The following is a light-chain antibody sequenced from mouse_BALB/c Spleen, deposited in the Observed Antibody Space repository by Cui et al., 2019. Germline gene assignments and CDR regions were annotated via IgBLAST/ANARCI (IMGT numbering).Light chain of an antibody. J-gene: IGKJ5*01. CDR1: SSISTNY. CDR2: RTS. CDR3: QQGSSRPLT. V-gene: IGKV4-92*01. Sequence: MFLTESPVSMNATRGEKVTITSRGSSSISTNYLHRHQQKPGASTKLLIYRTSILESGVLESFSGSGSGRDYTLTISSMQDEDAANYYCQQGSSRPLTFGAGTKLELK.